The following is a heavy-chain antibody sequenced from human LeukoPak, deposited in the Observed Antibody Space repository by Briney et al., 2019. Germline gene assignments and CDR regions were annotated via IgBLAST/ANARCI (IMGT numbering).Heavy chain of an antibody. Sequence: GASVKVSCKASGYTFTGYYMHWVRQAPGQGLEWMGWINPNSGGTNYAQKFQGRVTMTRDTSISTAYMELGRLRSDDTAVYYCASDRVEITMVRGVIGGFDYWGQGTLVTVSS. J-gene: IGHJ4*02. CDR2: INPNSGGT. V-gene: IGHV1-2*02. CDR3: ASDRVEITMVRGVIGGFDY. D-gene: IGHD3-10*01. CDR1: GYTFTGYY.